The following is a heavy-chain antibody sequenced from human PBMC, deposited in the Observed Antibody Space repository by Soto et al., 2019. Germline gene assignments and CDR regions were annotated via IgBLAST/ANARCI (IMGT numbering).Heavy chain of an antibody. CDR2: ISYDVGSK. CDR3: AKDINQLTPYYFDY. CDR1: GFTFSTYG. D-gene: IGHD2-2*01. J-gene: IGHJ4*02. Sequence: PWGSLRLSCAASGFTFSTYGMHCVRQARCKGLEWVAVISYDVGSKYYADSVKGRFTISRDNSKNTLYLQMNSLRAEDTAVYYCAKDINQLTPYYFDYWGQGTLVTVSS. V-gene: IGHV3-30*18.